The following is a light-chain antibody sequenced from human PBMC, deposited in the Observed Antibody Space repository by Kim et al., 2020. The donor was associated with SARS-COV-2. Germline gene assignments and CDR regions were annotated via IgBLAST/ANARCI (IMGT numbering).Light chain of an antibody. J-gene: IGKJ1*01. V-gene: IGKV3-15*01. CDR3: QQYNNWPPWT. CDR2: GAS. Sequence: SPRERATLTCRASQSGSSNLAWYQQKPGQAPRLLIYGASTRATGIPGRFSGSGSGTEFTLTISSLQSEDFAVYYCQQYNNWPPWTFGQGTKVDIK. CDR1: QSGSSN.